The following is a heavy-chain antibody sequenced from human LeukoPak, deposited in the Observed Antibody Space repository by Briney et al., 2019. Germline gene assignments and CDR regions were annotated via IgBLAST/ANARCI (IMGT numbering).Heavy chain of an antibody. J-gene: IGHJ5*02. CDR2: IRYTGAT. V-gene: IGHV4-59*11. CDR3: ARLHALGAEEFDP. Sequence: SETLSLTCTVSGGSISGHYWSWIRQSPGKGRGWIGYIRYTGATNYNPYLQSRITISVDMPKNQFSLRLNSVTAADTAVYYCARLHALGAEEFDPWGQGTLVTVSS. D-gene: IGHD3-16*01. CDR1: GGSISGHY.